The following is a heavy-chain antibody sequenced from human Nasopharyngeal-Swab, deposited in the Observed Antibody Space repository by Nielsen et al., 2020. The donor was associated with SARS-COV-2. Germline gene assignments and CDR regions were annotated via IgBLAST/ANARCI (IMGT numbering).Heavy chain of an antibody. CDR1: GGTFSSYA. Sequence: SVKVSCKASGGTFSSYAISWVRQAPGQGLEWMGGIIPIFGTANYAQKFQGRVTITADKSTSTAYMELSSLRSEDTAVYYCARDLSGNYDSSGPDYWGQGTLVTVSS. D-gene: IGHD3-22*01. J-gene: IGHJ4*02. CDR3: ARDLSGNYDSSGPDY. V-gene: IGHV1-69*06. CDR2: IIPIFGTA.